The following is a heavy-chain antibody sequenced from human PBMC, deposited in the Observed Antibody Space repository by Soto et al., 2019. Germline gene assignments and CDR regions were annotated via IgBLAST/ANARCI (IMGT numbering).Heavy chain of an antibody. CDR1: GGTFSSYA. CDR2: IIPIFGTA. V-gene: IGHV1-69*01. D-gene: IGHD3-22*01. J-gene: IGHJ4*02. Sequence: QVQLVQSGAEVKKPGSSVKVSCKASGGTFSSYAISWVRQAPGQGLEWMGGIIPIFGTANYAQKFQGRVTITADESTSTAYMGLSSLRTEDTAVYYCGTPPPYDSSGRFDYWGQGTLVTVSS. CDR3: GTPPPYDSSGRFDY.